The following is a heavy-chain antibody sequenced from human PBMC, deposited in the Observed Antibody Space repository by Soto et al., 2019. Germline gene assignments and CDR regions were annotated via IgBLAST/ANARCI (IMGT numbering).Heavy chain of an antibody. V-gene: IGHV3-53*01. J-gene: IGHJ4*02. Sequence: EVQLVESGGGLIQPGGSLRLSCAASGFTVSNNYMRWVRQAPGKGLEWVSLIYSGGSTQYADSVKGRFTISRDNSKNTLYLQMNSLRVEDTAVYYCAREPPGRAASWGGGWGQGTLVTVSS. CDR2: IYSGGST. D-gene: IGHD6-13*01. CDR1: GFTVSNNY. CDR3: AREPPGRAASWGGG.